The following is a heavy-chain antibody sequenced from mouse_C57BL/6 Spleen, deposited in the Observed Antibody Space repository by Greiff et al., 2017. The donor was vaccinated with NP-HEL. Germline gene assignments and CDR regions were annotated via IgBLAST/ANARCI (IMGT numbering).Heavy chain of an antibody. J-gene: IGHJ1*03. CDR2: IYPGGGYT. CDR3: AKGYVEYFDV. Sequence: VQLQQSGAELVRPGTSVKMSCKASGYTFTNYWIGWAKQRPGHGLEWIGDIYPGGGYTNYNEKFKGKATFTADTSSNTAYMQLSSLTTEDSAIYYCAKGYVEYFDVWGTGTTVTVSS. CDR1: GYTFTNYW. D-gene: IGHD3-2*02. V-gene: IGHV1-63*01.